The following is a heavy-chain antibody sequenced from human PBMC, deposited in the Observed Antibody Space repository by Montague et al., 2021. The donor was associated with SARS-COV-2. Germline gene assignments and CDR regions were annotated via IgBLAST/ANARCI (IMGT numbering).Heavy chain of an antibody. CDR1: GFIFSEYN. CDR3: ARGISLFDP. V-gene: IGHV3-11*05. J-gene: IGHJ5*02. CDR2: INGDSRRT. Sequence: SLRLSRAASGFIFSEYNMIWIRQTPGKGLEWTSYINGDSRRTNYADSVKGRFTISRDNAKNSLFLQMNSLRVEDTAVYYCARGISLFDPWGQGTLVTVSS.